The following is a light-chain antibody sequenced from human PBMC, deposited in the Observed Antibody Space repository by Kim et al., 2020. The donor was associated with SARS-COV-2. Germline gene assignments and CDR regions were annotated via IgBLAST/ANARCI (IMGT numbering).Light chain of an antibody. CDR3: QQYNNWRT. CDR1: QSITSN. CDR2: GAS. Sequence: EIVMTQSPATLSVSPGERATLSCRASQSITSNLAWFQQKPGQAPRLLIYGASTRATGIPARFSGSGSGTDFTLTISGLHSEDSAVYYCQQYNNWRTFGQGTKLEI. V-gene: IGKV3-15*01. J-gene: IGKJ2*01.